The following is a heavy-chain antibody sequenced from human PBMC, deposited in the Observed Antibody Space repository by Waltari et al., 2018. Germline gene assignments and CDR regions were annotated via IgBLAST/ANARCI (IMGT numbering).Heavy chain of an antibody. J-gene: IGHJ4*02. CDR2: IYSDGRT. D-gene: IGHD3-16*01. CDR1: GSTVSSVY. V-gene: IGHV3-66*02. Sequence: EVQLVQSGGVLVQPGGSLRLSCADSGSTVSSVYMTWVRQAPGKGLEYVSVIYSDGRTFTADPVKGRFTISRDNYENTLYLQMNSLTTDDTAVYYCATRFQDYFDYWGQGTLVTVSS. CDR3: ATRFQDYFDY.